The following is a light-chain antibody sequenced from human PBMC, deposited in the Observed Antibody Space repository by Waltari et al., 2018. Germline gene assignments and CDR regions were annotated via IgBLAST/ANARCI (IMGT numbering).Light chain of an antibody. CDR1: RSDVGSYNY. CDR3: ISYAGSNYYV. J-gene: IGLJ1*01. Sequence: QSALTQPPSASGSPGQSVTISCTGTRSDVGSYNYVSWYQQHPGEAPKLMIYEVTKRPSGVPDRFSGSKSGNTASLTVSGLQAEDEADYYCISYAGSNYYVFGTGTKVTVL. CDR2: EVT. V-gene: IGLV2-8*01.